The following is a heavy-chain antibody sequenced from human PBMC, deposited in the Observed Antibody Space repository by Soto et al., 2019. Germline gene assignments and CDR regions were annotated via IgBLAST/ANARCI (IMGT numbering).Heavy chain of an antibody. J-gene: IGHJ4*02. CDR1: GYTFTSFG. CDR2: MNPNSGNT. D-gene: IGHD2-2*01. V-gene: IGHV1-8*01. Sequence: ASVKVSCKASGYTFTSFGISWVRQATGQGLEWMGWMNPNSGNTGYAQNFQGRVTMTRNTSINTAYMELSSLRSEDTAVYYCARHLSLGYCSSTSCSHFDYWGQGILVTVSS. CDR3: ARHLSLGYCSSTSCSHFDY.